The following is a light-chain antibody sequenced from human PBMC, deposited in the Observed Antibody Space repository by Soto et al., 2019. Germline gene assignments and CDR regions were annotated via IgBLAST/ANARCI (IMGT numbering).Light chain of an antibody. Sequence: EIVLTQSPATLPLSPGERATLSCRASQSVSSYLAWYQQKPGQAPRLLIYDASNRATGIPARFSGSGSGTDFTLTISTLEPEDFAVYYCQQYGSAITFGQGTRLEIK. CDR1: QSVSSY. CDR2: DAS. CDR3: QQYGSAIT. V-gene: IGKV3-11*01. J-gene: IGKJ5*01.